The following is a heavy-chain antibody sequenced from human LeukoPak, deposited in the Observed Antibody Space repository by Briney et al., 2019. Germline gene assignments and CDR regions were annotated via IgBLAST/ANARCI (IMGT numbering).Heavy chain of an antibody. Sequence: NSSETLSLTCVVYGGSFSGYYWSWIRQPPGKGLEWIGEINHSGSTNYNPSLKSRVTISVDTSKNQFSLKLSSVTAADTAVYYCARGRKRGAAAGPVFDYWGQGTLVTVSS. CDR1: GGSFSGYY. J-gene: IGHJ4*02. CDR2: INHSGST. D-gene: IGHD6-13*01. V-gene: IGHV4-34*01. CDR3: ARGRKRGAAAGPVFDY.